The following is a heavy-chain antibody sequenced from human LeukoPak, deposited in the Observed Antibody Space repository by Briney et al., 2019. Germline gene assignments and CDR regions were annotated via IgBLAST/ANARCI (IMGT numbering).Heavy chain of an antibody. Sequence: PSETLSLTCAVSGISITYTYYWGWIRQPPGKGLEWIGTIYHSGSTYYNPSLESRVTISVDTSKNQFSLNLSSVTAADTAVFYCVRGVSDFWSGFKGYFDYWGQGSLVTVSS. CDR1: GISITYTYY. V-gene: IGHV4-38-2*01. J-gene: IGHJ4*02. CDR3: VRGVSDFWSGFKGYFDY. CDR2: IYHSGST. D-gene: IGHD3-3*01.